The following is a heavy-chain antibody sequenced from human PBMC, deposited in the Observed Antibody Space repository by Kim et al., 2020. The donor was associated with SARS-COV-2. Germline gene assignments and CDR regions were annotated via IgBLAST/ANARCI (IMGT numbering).Heavy chain of an antibody. D-gene: IGHD4-17*01. Sequence: SETLSLTCTVSGGSINISSYYWGWIRQPPGKGLEWIGSIYYSGSTYYNPSLKSRVTISVDTSKNQFSLKLSSVTAADTAVYYGARHYGGWRTVTTRGRYYYYYYMDVWGKGTTVTVTS. CDR2: IYYSGST. CDR1: GGSINISSYY. CDR3: ARHYGGWRTVTTRGRYYYYYYMDV. J-gene: IGHJ6*03. V-gene: IGHV4-39*01.